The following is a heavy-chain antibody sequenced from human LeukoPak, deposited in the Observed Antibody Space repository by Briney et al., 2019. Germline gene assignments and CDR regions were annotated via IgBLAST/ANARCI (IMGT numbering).Heavy chain of an antibody. CDR3: ANSKSGGTVFGVVAKYFYYGMDV. D-gene: IGHD3-3*01. J-gene: IGHJ6*02. CDR2: ISYDGSNK. CDR1: GFTFSSYA. V-gene: IGHV3-30*04. Sequence: PGGSLRLSCAASGFTFSSYAMHWVRQAPGKGLEWVAVISYDGSNKYYADSVKGRFTISRDNSKNTLFLQMNSLRAEDTAVYYCANSKSGGTVFGVVAKYFYYGMDVWGQGTTVTVSS.